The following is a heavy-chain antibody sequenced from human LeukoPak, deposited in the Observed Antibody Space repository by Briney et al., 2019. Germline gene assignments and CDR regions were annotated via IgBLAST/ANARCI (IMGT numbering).Heavy chain of an antibody. CDR2: ISSSGSTI. Sequence: GGSLRLSCAASGFTFSDYYMSWIRQAPGKGLEWVSYISSSGSTIYYADSVKGRFTISRDNAQSSLYLQMNSLRVEDTAVYYCARDAAYSRFDYWGRGTLVTVSS. V-gene: IGHV3-11*04. CDR1: GFTFSDYY. D-gene: IGHD2-15*01. J-gene: IGHJ4*02. CDR3: ARDAAYSRFDY.